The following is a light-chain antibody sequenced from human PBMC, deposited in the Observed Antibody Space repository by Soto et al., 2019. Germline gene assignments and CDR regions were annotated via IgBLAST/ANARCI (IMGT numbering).Light chain of an antibody. CDR3: HQRSNWPPWT. V-gene: IGKV3-11*01. CDR2: DAS. CDR1: QSVNTF. Sequence: IVLTQSPATLSLSPGERATLSCRASQSVNTFLAWYQQKPGQAPRLLIYDASNRATGIPARFSGSGSGTDFTLTISSLEPEDLAVYYCHQRSNWPPWTFGQGTKVEIK. J-gene: IGKJ1*01.